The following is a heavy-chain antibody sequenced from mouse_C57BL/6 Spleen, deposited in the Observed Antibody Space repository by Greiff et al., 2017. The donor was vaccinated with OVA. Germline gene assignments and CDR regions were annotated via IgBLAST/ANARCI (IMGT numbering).Heavy chain of an antibody. CDR2: ISYDGSN. Sequence: VQLKESGPGLVKPSQSLSLTCSVTGYSITSGYYWNWIRQFPGNKLEWMGYISYDGSNNYNPSLKNRISITRDTSKNQFFLKLNSVTTEDTATYYCARSYDGFGYFDYWGQGTTLTVSS. CDR3: ARSYDGFGYFDY. CDR1: GYSITSGYY. D-gene: IGHD2-3*01. V-gene: IGHV3-6*01. J-gene: IGHJ2*01.